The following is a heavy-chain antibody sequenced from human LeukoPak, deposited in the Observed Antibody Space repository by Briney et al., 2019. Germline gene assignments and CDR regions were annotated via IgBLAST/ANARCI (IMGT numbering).Heavy chain of an antibody. CDR2: ISGSGDIT. J-gene: IGHJ6*03. D-gene: IGHD2-2*02. V-gene: IGHV3-23*01. CDR3: AKSPPVVPAAIYGYYYMDV. Sequence: PGGSLRLSCAASGFTFSSLAMSWVRQAPGKGLEWVSDISGSGDITDYADSVKGRFTISRDNSKNTVYLQMNSLRAEDTAVYYCAKSPPVVPAAIYGYYYMDVWGKGTTVTVSS. CDR1: GFTFSSLA.